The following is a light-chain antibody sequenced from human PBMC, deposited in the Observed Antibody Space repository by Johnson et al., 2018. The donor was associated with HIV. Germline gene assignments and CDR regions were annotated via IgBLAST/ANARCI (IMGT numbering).Light chain of an antibody. CDR3: GTVYSSLSAGYV. CDR2: DNN. CDR1: SSNIGNNY. V-gene: IGLV1-51*01. J-gene: IGLJ1*01. Sequence: QSVLTQPPSVSAAPGQKVTISCSGSSSNIGNNYVSWYQQLPVTAPKLLIYDNNKRHSGIPDRFSGSKSGTSATLGITGLQTGDAAYYYCGTVYSSLSAGYVFGTWTKVTVL.